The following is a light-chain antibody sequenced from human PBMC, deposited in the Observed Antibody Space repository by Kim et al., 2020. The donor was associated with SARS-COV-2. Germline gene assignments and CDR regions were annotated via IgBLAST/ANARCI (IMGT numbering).Light chain of an antibody. CDR1: QSIRTW. CDR3: QQYNSPYT. J-gene: IGKJ2*01. Sequence: DIQMTQSPSTLSASVGDRVTITCRASQSIRTWLAWYQQKPGKAPKILIYDASSLESGVPSRFSGSGSGTEFTLTISSLQPDDFATYYCQQYNSPYTCGQGTKLEI. V-gene: IGKV1-5*01. CDR2: DAS.